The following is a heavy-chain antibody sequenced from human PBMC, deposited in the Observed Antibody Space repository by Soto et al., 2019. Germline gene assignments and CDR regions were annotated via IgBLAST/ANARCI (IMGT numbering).Heavy chain of an antibody. D-gene: IGHD1-26*01. Sequence: WASVKVSCKASGYTFTSYDINWVRQATGQGLEWMGWMNPNSGNTGYAQKFQGRVTMTRNTSISTAYMELSSLRSEDTAVYYCASFKSGYYFYYGMDVWGQGATVTVSS. J-gene: IGHJ6*02. CDR3: ASFKSGYYFYYGMDV. CDR2: MNPNSGNT. V-gene: IGHV1-8*01. CDR1: GYTFTSYD.